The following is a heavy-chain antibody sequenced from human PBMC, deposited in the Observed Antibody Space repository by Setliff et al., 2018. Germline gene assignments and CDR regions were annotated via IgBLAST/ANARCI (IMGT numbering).Heavy chain of an antibody. Sequence: PSETLSLTCTVSGDSISSSSYYWGWIRQPPGKGLEWLGSVYFSGYTYYNPSLSGRVTISIDTSKNQFSLRLTSVTAADTAVYYCARVDFTMLQGVLGQWGQGTLVTVSS. CDR3: ARVDFTMLQGVLGQ. J-gene: IGHJ1*01. D-gene: IGHD3-10*01. CDR1: GDSISSSSYY. V-gene: IGHV4-39*07. CDR2: VYFSGYT.